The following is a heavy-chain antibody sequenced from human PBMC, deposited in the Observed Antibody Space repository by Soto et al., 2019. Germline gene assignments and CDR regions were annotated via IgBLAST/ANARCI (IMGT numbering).Heavy chain of an antibody. CDR2: ISSTTNYI. Sequence: PGGSLRLSCAASGFTFTRYSMNWVRQAPGKGLEWVSSISSTTNYIYYGDSMNGRFTISRDNAKNSLYLEMNSLRAEDTAVYYCARESEDLTSNFDYWGQGTLVTVS. J-gene: IGHJ4*02. CDR3: ARESEDLTSNFDY. CDR1: GFTFTRYS. V-gene: IGHV3-21*06.